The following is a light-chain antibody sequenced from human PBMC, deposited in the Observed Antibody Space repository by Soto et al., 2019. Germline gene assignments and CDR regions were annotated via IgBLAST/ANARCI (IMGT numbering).Light chain of an antibody. CDR2: KAS. V-gene: IGKV1-5*03. CDR3: QHYNSYSEA. CDR1: QSISIW. J-gene: IGKJ1*01. Sequence: DIQMTQSPSTLSASVGDRVTITCRASQSISIWLAWYQQKPGKAPNLLIYKASSLESGVPSRFSGSGSGTEITLTISSLQPDDFATYYCQHYNSYSEAFGQGTKVDIK.